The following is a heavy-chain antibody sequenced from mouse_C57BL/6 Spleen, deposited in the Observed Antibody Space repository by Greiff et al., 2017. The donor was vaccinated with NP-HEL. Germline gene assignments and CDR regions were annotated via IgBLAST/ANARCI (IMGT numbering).Heavy chain of an antibody. J-gene: IGHJ1*03. CDR3: ARFGYDYWYFDV. V-gene: IGHV3-6*01. Sequence: EVQVVESGPGLVKPSQSLSLTCSVTGYSITSGYYWNWIRQFPGNKLEWMGYISYDGSNNYNPSLKNRISITRDTSKNQFFLKLNSVTTEDTATYYCARFGYDYWYFDVWGTGTTVTVSS. D-gene: IGHD2-2*01. CDR2: ISYDGSN. CDR1: GYSITSGYY.